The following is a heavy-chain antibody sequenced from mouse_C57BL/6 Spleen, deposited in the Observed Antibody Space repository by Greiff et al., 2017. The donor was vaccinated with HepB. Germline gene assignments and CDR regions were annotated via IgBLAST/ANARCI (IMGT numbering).Heavy chain of an antibody. V-gene: IGHV1-52*01. CDR1: GYTFTSYW. CDR3: ARDRYGSRYFDV. J-gene: IGHJ1*03. D-gene: IGHD1-1*01. Sequence: VQLQQPGAELVRPGSSVKLSCKASGYTFTSYWMHWVKQRPIQGLEWIGNIDPSDSEPQYNQKFKDKATLTVDKSSSTAYMQLSSLTSEDSAVYYCARDRYGSRYFDVWGTGTTGTVSS. CDR2: IDPSDSEP.